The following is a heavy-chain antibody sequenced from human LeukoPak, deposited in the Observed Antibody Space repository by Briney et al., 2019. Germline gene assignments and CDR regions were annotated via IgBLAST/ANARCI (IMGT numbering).Heavy chain of an antibody. D-gene: IGHD4-23*01. J-gene: IGHJ4*02. CDR1: GFTFTSYY. CDR2: INPKSGGT. Sequence: GASVKVSCKASGFTFTSYYMHWMRQAPGQGPEWMGWINPKSGGTNYAQKFQGRVTMTRDTSISTLYMELSRLESDDTAVYSCARGIYGGSSPLVDYWGQGTLVTVSS. V-gene: IGHV1-2*02. CDR3: ARGIYGGSSPLVDY.